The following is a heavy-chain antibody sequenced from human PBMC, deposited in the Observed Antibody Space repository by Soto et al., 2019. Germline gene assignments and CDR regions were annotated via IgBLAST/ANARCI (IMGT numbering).Heavy chain of an antibody. CDR3: ASGNSGAYRAWFAP. J-gene: IGHJ5*02. Sequence: SETLSLTCTVSGASISSTSYFWGWIRQPPGKGLEWVGSFYLSESTQYTPSLNSRVTISVDTSKNQFSLRLTSLTAADTAVYYCASGNSGAYRAWFAPWGQGTLVTVSS. CDR1: GASISSTSYF. V-gene: IGHV4-39*01. CDR2: FYLSEST. D-gene: IGHD6-25*01.